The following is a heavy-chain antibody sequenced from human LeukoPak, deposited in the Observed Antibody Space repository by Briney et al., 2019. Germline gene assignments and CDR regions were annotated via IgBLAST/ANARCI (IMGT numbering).Heavy chain of an antibody. D-gene: IGHD2-2*01. CDR1: GGSISSYY. V-gene: IGHV4-59*01. CDR3: ARGWGYCSSTSCYHNWFDP. J-gene: IGHJ5*02. CDR2: IYYSGST. Sequence: PSETLSLTCTVSGGSISSYYWSWIRQPPGKGLEWIGYIYYSGSTNYNPSLKSRVTISVDTSKNQFSLKLSPVTAADTAVYYCARGWGYCSSTSCYHNWFDPWGQGTLVTVSS.